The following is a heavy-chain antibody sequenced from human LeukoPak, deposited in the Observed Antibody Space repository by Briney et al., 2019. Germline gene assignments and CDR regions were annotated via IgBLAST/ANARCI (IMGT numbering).Heavy chain of an antibody. V-gene: IGHV3-30-3*01. Sequence: GGSLRLSCAASGFTFSDFTLHWVRQAPGKGLEWLAYISYDGGIQYYADSVKGRFSISRDNSKNTLYLQLNSLRTEDTALYYRARAYCTGGTCFKDYWGQGTLVTVSS. CDR2: ISYDGGIQ. D-gene: IGHD2-8*02. CDR1: GFTFSDFT. J-gene: IGHJ4*02. CDR3: ARAYCTGGTCFKDY.